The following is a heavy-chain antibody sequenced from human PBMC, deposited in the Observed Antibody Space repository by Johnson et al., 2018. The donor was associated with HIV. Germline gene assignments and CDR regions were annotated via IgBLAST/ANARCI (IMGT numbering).Heavy chain of an antibody. V-gene: IGHV3-9*01. CDR2: ISWNSGSI. CDR3: AAPHGIVGATGAFDI. CDR1: GFTFDDYA. Sequence: VQLVESGGGLVQPGRSLRLSCAASGFTFDDYAMHWVRQAPGKGLEWVSGISWNSGSIGYADSVKGRFTISRDNAKNSLYLQMNSLRAEDTALYYCAAPHGIVGATGAFDIWGQGTMVTVSS. J-gene: IGHJ3*02. D-gene: IGHD1-26*01.